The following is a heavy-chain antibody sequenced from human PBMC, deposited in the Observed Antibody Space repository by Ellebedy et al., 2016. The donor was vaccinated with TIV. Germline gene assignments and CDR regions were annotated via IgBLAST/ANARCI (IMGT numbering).Heavy chain of an antibody. CDR1: GFSFSTYA. V-gene: IGHV3-23*01. Sequence: GESLKISCAASGFSFSTYAMAWVRQAPGKGLEWLSAIGSRSEYKFYTDSVKGRFTIARDNSKNTLWLQMYSLRDEDTAGYYCAKELVSRDSLSFDYWGLGTLVTVTS. CDR3: AKELVSRDSLSFDY. CDR2: IGSRSEYK. J-gene: IGHJ4*02. D-gene: IGHD3-9*01.